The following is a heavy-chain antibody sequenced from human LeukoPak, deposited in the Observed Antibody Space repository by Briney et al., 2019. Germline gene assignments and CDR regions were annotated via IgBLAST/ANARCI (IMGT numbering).Heavy chain of an antibody. CDR1: GGSISSSSYY. D-gene: IGHD6-6*01. J-gene: IGHJ4*02. V-gene: IGHV4-39*01. Sequence: PSETLSLTCTASGGSISSSSYYWGWIRQPPGKGLEWIGSIYYSGNTYYNPSLKSRVTISVDTSKNQFSLNLTSVTAADTAVYYCARHKLPIDYWGQGTLVTVSS. CDR3: ARHKLPIDY. CDR2: IYYSGNT.